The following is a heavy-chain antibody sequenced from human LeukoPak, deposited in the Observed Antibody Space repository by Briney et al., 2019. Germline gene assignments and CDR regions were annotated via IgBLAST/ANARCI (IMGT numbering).Heavy chain of an antibody. V-gene: IGHV4-61*02. CDR2: IYTGGST. CDR3: AREGSRPRGYFDY. Sequence: PSETLSLTCTVSGGSISSGSYYWSWIRQPAGKGLEWIGRIYTGGSTNYNPSLKSRVTISVDTSKNQFSLKLSSVTAADTAVYYCAREGSRPRGYFDYWGQGTLVTVSS. D-gene: IGHD1-26*01. J-gene: IGHJ4*02. CDR1: GGSISSGSYY.